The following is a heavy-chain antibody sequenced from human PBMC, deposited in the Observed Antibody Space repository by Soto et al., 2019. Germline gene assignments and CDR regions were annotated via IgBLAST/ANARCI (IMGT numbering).Heavy chain of an antibody. CDR1: GFTFSSYS. D-gene: IGHD6-6*01. V-gene: IGHV3-21*01. J-gene: IGHJ4*02. CDR2: ISSSSSYI. CDR3: ARWGPSIAARRGYFDY. Sequence: GGSLRLSCAASGFTFSSYSMNWVRQAPGKGLEWVSSISSSSSYIYYADSVKGRFTISRDNAKNSLYLQMNSLRAEDTAVYYCARWGPSIAARRGYFDYWGQGTLVTVSS.